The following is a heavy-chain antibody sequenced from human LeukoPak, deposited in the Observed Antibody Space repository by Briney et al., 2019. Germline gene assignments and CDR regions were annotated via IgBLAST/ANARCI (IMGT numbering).Heavy chain of an antibody. Sequence: GGSLRLSCAASGFTFSSYDMHWVRQATGKGLEWVSAIDTAGDPYYPGYVKGRFTISRKNAKNSLYLQMSSLRAGDTAVYYCARGACGAFDIWGQGTMVTVSS. CDR1: GFTFSSYD. CDR2: IDTAGDP. J-gene: IGHJ3*02. CDR3: ARGACGAFDI. V-gene: IGHV3-13*05.